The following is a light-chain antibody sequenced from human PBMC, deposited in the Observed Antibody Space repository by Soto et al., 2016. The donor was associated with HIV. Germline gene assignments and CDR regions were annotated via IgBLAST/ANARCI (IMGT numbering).Light chain of an antibody. Sequence: DIQMTQSPSSLSLSIGDRVSITCRASQSISTYLHWYQQKPGRAPKLLIYDASSLQSGVPSRFSGRGSGTDFTLTISSLQPEDFATYYCQQANSFPLTFGGGTKVEIK. CDR1: QSISTY. J-gene: IGKJ4*01. CDR3: QQANSFPLT. CDR2: DAS. V-gene: IGKV1-39*01.